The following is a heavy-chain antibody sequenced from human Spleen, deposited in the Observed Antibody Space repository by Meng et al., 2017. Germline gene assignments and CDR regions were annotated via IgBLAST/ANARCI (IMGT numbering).Heavy chain of an antibody. CDR2: MNPYSGNA. CDR1: GYSFTSYD. J-gene: IGHJ6*02. CDR3: ARVPSRYYYYYYAMDV. Sequence: ASVKVSCKASGYSFTSYDINWVRQATGQGLEWMGWMNPYSGNAGYAQIFQGRVTMTRNTSISTAYMELSSLRSEDTAVYYCARVPSRYYYYYYAMDVWGQGTTVTVSS. V-gene: IGHV1-8*01.